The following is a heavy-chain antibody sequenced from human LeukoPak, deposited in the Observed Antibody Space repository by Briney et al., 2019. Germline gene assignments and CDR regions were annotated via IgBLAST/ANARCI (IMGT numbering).Heavy chain of an antibody. Sequence: SGPTLVKPTQTLTLTCTFSGFSLSTSGVGVGWIRQPPGKALEWPALIYWDDDKRYSPSLKSRLTITKDTSKNQVVLTMTNMDPVDTATYYCARITMVRGVRYLFDYWGQGTLVTVSS. V-gene: IGHV2-5*02. CDR3: ARITMVRGVRYLFDY. J-gene: IGHJ4*02. CDR2: IYWDDDK. D-gene: IGHD3-10*01. CDR1: GFSLSTSGVG.